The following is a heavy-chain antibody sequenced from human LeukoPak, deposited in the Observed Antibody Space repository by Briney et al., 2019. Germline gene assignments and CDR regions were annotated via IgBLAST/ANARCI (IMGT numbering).Heavy chain of an antibody. CDR1: GFTFDDYA. V-gene: IGHV3-43*02. CDR2: ISGDGGST. Sequence: GGSLRLSCAASGFTFDDYAMHWVRQAPGKGLEWVSPISGDGGSTYYADSVKGRFTISRDNSKNSLYLQMNSLRTEDTALYYCAKDIRGYSYGYPDAFDIWGQGTMVTVSS. J-gene: IGHJ3*02. D-gene: IGHD5-18*01. CDR3: AKDIRGYSYGYPDAFDI.